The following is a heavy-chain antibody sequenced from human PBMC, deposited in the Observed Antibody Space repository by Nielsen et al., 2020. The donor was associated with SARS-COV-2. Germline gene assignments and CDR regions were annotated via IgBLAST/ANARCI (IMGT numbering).Heavy chain of an antibody. CDR2: INHSGST. CDR1: GGSFSGYY. D-gene: IGHD2-2*02. CDR3: ARGDLVVVPSPLLGLGPIFYYFCLDV. Sequence: ESLKISCAVYGGSFSGYYWSWIRQPPGKGLEWIGEINHSGSTNYNPSLKSRVTLSMDKSKNQFSLRLTSVSAADTAVYFCARGDLVVVPSPLLGLGPIFYYFCLDVWGKGTTVTVSS. J-gene: IGHJ6*03. V-gene: IGHV4-34*01.